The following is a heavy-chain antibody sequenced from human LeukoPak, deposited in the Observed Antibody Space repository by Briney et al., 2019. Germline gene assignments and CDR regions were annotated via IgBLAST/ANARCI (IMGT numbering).Heavy chain of an antibody. J-gene: IGHJ5*02. CDR1: GYSINNYW. D-gene: IGHD2-15*01. CDR2: IYPADSDI. Sequence: GESLKNSCKGSGYSINNYWIGWVRQMPGKGLEWMGIIYPADSDIRYSPSFQGQVTISADKSISTVYLQWSSLKASDTAMYYCARQEYCSGGSCYTWFGPWGQGTLVTVSS. CDR3: ARQEYCSGGSCYTWFGP. V-gene: IGHV5-51*01.